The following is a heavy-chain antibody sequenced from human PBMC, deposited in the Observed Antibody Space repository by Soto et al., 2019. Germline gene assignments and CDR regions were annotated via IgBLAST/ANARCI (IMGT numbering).Heavy chain of an antibody. CDR3: ARSKRYCSSTSCHKTHNWFDP. CDR1: GGSISSGGYY. J-gene: IGHJ5*02. D-gene: IGHD2-2*01. CDR2: IYYSGST. Sequence: SETLSLTCTVSGGSISSGGYYWSWIRQHPGKGLEWIGYIYYSGSTYYNPSLKSRVTISVDTSKNQFSLKLSSVTAADTAVYYCARSKRYCSSTSCHKTHNWFDPWGQGTLVTVSS. V-gene: IGHV4-31*03.